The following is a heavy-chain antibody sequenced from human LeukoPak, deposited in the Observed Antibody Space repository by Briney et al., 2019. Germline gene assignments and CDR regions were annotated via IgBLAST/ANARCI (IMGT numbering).Heavy chain of an antibody. J-gene: IGHJ4*02. Sequence: ASVKVSCKASGYTFSNYAINWVRQAPGQGLEWVGWINTNTGDPTYAQGFTGRFVFSLDTSVSTAYLQISSLKAEDTAVYYCVRYRGSGSYFIDYWGQGTLDTVSS. CDR1: GYTFSNYA. D-gene: IGHD3-10*01. CDR2: INTNTGDP. V-gene: IGHV7-4-1*02. CDR3: VRYRGSGSYFIDY.